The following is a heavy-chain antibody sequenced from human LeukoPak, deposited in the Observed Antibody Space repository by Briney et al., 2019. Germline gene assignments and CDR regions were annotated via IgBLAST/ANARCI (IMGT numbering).Heavy chain of an antibody. CDR3: AREYFGHYFDY. CDR2: ISYDGGNK. V-gene: IGHV3-30-3*01. CDR1: GFTFSSYA. J-gene: IGHJ4*02. D-gene: IGHD3-9*01. Sequence: GGSLRLSCAASGFTFSSYAMHWVRQAPGKGLEWVAVISYDGGNKYYADSVKGRFTISRDNSKNTLYLQMNSLRAEDTAVYYCAREYFGHYFDYWGQGTLVTVSS.